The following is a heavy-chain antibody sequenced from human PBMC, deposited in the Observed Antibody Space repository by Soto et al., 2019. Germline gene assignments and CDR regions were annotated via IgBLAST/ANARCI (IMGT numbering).Heavy chain of an antibody. CDR1: GGSISSYY. V-gene: IGHV4-59*04. D-gene: IGHD2-2*01. Sequence: SETLSLTCTVSGGSISSYYWSWIRQPPGKGLEWIGYLYYSGSTYYNPSLKSRVTISVDTSKNQFSLKLSSATAADTAVYYCARLHGYCISTSCYGYYGMDVWGQGTTVTVSS. J-gene: IGHJ6*02. CDR3: ARLHGYCISTSCYGYYGMDV. CDR2: LYYSGST.